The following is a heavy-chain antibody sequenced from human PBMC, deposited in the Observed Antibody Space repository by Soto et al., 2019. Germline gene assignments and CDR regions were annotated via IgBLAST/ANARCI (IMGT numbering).Heavy chain of an antibody. J-gene: IGHJ4*02. CDR1: GFTVSSYA. CDR2: ISYDGSNK. D-gene: IGHD3-22*01. Sequence: SLILSCAASGFTVSSYAMHWVRQAPGKGLEWVAVISYDGSNKYYADSVKGRFTISRDNSKNTLYLQMNSLRAEDTAVYYCARDSPYYYDSSGYSSPDYWGQGTLVTVSS. V-gene: IGHV3-30-3*01. CDR3: ARDSPYYYDSSGYSSPDY.